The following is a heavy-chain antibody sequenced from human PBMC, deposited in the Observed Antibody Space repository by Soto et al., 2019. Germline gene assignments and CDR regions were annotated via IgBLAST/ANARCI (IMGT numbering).Heavy chain of an antibody. CDR2: IYPGDSDT. CDR3: AVSAARPHYYFYGMDV. V-gene: IGHV5-51*01. Sequence: GESLKISCKGSGYSFTNYWIGWVRQMPGKGLEWIGIIYPGDSDTRYSPSFQGQVTISVDESIRTAYLQWSSLKASDTAMYFCAVSAARPHYYFYGMDVWGQGTTVTVSS. CDR1: GYSFTNYW. J-gene: IGHJ6*02. D-gene: IGHD6-6*01.